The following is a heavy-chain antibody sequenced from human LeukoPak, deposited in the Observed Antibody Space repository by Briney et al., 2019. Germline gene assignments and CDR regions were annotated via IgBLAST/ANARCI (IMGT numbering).Heavy chain of an antibody. CDR1: GFTFSSYG. CDR2: ISYDGSNK. V-gene: IGHV3-30*18. CDR3: AKSKIRLQLRDAFDI. Sequence: PGGSLRLSCAASGFTFSSYGMHWVRQAPGKGLEWVAVISYDGSNKYYADSVKGRFTISRDNSKNTLYLQMNSLRAEDTAVYYCAKSKIRLQLRDAFDIWGQGTMVTVSS. J-gene: IGHJ3*02. D-gene: IGHD5-24*01.